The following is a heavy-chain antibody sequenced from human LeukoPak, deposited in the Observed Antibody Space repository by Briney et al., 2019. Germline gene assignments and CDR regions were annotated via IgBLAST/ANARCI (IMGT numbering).Heavy chain of an antibody. Sequence: ASVKVSCKASGYTFTSYSISWVRQAPGQGLEWMGWISAYNGNTNYAQKLQGRVTMTTDTSTSTAYMELRSLRSDDTAVYYCARDIVVVPADLLDYWGQGTLVTVSS. J-gene: IGHJ4*02. CDR3: ARDIVVVPADLLDY. CDR2: ISAYNGNT. CDR1: GYTFTSYS. D-gene: IGHD2-2*01. V-gene: IGHV1-18*01.